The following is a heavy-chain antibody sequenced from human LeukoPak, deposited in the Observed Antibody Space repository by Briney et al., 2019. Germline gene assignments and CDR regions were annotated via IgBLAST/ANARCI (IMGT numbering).Heavy chain of an antibody. J-gene: IGHJ4*02. CDR1: GFTFSSYA. CDR3: AKPGSSSWYGNFDY. V-gene: IGHV3-23*01. CDR2: ISGSGGST. D-gene: IGHD6-13*01. Sequence: GGSLRLSCAASGFTFSSYAMSRVRQAPGKGLEWVSVISGSGGSTYYADSVKGRFTISRDNSKNTLYLQMNSLRAEDTAVYYCAKPGSSSWYGNFDYWGLGTLVTVSS.